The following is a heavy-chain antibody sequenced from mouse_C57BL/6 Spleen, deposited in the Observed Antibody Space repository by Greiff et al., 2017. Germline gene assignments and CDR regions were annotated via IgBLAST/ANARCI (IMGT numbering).Heavy chain of an antibody. CDR2: IYPGDGDT. J-gene: IGHJ4*01. V-gene: IGHV1-80*01. Sequence: QVQLQQSGAELVKPGASVKISCKASGYAFSSYWMNWVKQRPGKGLEWIGQIYPGDGDTNYNGKFKGKATLTADKSSSTAYMQLSSLTSEDSAVYFCARSGDYDVEHAMDYWGQGTSVTVSS. CDR3: ARSGDYDVEHAMDY. CDR1: GYAFSSYW. D-gene: IGHD2-4*01.